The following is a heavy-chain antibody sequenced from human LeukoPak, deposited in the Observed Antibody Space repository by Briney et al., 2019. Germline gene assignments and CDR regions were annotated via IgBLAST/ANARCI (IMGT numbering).Heavy chain of an antibody. CDR2: IYYSGST. CDR1: GGSISSSSYY. V-gene: IGHV4-39*01. CDR3: ATGYTSNCPYN. D-gene: IGHD6-13*01. J-gene: IGHJ4*02. Sequence: PSETLSLTXTVSGGSISSSSYYWGWIRQPPGKGLEWIGTIYYSGSTYYNPSLKSRVTISVDTSKNQFSLKLRSVTAADTAVYYCATGYTSNCPYNWGPGTLVTVSS.